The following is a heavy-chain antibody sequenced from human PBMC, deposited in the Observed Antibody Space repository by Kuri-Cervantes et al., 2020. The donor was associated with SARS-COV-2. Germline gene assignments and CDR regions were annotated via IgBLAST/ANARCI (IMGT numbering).Heavy chain of an antibody. CDR1: GFTFADAW. Sequence: GGSLRLSCAASGFTFADAWMTWVRQAPGKGLEWVGRVKSDIDGGTADYGAPVKDRFTISRDDAKSILYLQMNRLKWDDTAVYYCSTAPGGNVIFWGQGTLVTVSS. D-gene: IGHD4-23*01. V-gene: IGHV3-15*01. CDR3: STAPGGNVIF. CDR2: VKSDIDGGTA. J-gene: IGHJ4*02.